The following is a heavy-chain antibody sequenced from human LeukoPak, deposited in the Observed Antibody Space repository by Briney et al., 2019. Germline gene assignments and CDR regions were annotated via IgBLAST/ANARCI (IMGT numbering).Heavy chain of an antibody. J-gene: IGHJ4*02. D-gene: IGHD3-3*01. CDR2: IKDKTDGGTT. CDR3: TTADGGYDFWRADYFDY. V-gene: IGHV3-15*01. CDR1: GFTFSNAW. Sequence: PGGSLRLSCAASGFTFSNAWMSWVRQAPGKGLEWVSRIKDKTDGGTTDYAAPVKGRFTISRDDSKNTLYLQMNSLKTEDTAVYYCTTADGGYDFWRADYFDYWGQGTLVTVSS.